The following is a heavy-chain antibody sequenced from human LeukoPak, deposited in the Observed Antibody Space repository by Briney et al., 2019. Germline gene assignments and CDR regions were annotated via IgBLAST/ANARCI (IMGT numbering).Heavy chain of an antibody. CDR1: GFTFSSYA. V-gene: IGHV3-23*01. J-gene: IGHJ3*02. CDR2: ISGSGGST. CDR3: AKYRIWFGESNDAFDI. Sequence: PGGSLRLSCAASGFTFSSYAMSWVRQAPGKGLEWVSAISGSGGSTYYADSVKGRFTISRDNSKNTLYLQMNSLRAEDTAVYYCAKYRIWFGESNDAFDIWGQGTIVTVSS. D-gene: IGHD3-10*01.